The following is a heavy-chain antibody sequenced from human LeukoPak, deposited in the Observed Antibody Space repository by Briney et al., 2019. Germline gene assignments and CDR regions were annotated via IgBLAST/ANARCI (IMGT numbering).Heavy chain of an antibody. J-gene: IGHJ5*02. CDR2: ITGNGANT. Sequence: GGSLRLSCAASGFTFSSYGMSRVRQAPGKGLEWVSAITGNGANTFYADSVKGRFTISRDNSKNTMYLQMNSLRAEDTALYYCARDRSGSYPNWFDPWGQGTLVTVSS. CDR1: GFTFSSYG. CDR3: ARDRSGSYPNWFDP. V-gene: IGHV3-23*01. D-gene: IGHD3-10*01.